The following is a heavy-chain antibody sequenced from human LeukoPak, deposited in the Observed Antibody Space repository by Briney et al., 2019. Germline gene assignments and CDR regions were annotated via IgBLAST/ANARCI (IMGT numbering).Heavy chain of an antibody. J-gene: IGHJ6*02. CDR2: INHSGST. Sequence: PSETLSLTCAVYGGSFSGYYWSWIRQPPGKGLEWIGEINHSGSTNYNPSLKSRVTISVDTSKNQFSLKLSSVTAADTAVYYCARARFLEWLLGDYYYYYGMDVWGQGTTVTVSS. D-gene: IGHD3-3*01. V-gene: IGHV4-34*01. CDR3: ARARFLEWLLGDYYYYYGMDV. CDR1: GGSFSGYY.